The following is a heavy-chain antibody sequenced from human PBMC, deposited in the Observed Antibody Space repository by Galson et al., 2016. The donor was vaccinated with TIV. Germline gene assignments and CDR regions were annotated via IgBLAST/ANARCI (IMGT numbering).Heavy chain of an antibody. Sequence: CAISGDSVSSDGAAWNWIRQSPSRGLEWLGRTYYRSKWYNDYAVAVKSRITITPDTSKNQFSLQLNSVTPEDTAVYYCARATPSVFGIIMTLDSWGQGTLVTVSS. D-gene: IGHD3-16*01. V-gene: IGHV6-1*01. CDR2: TYYRSKWYN. CDR3: ARATPSVFGIIMTLDS. J-gene: IGHJ4*02. CDR1: GDSVSSDGAA.